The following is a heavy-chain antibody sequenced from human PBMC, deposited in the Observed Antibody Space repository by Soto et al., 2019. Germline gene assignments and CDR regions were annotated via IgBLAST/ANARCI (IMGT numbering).Heavy chain of an antibody. D-gene: IGHD4-17*01. CDR3: ARLPWTTVTTGVAFDI. J-gene: IGHJ3*02. Sequence: GSGPTLVNPTQTLTLTCTFSGFSLSTSGMCVSWIRQPPGKALEWLARIDWDDDKYYSTSLKTRLTISKDTSKNQVVLTMTNMDPVDTATYYCARLPWTTVTTGVAFDIWGQGTMVTVSS. CDR2: IDWDDDK. V-gene: IGHV2-70*11. CDR1: GFSLSTSGMC.